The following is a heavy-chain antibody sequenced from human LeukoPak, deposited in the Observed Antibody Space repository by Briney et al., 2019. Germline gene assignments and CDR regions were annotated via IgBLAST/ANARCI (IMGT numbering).Heavy chain of an antibody. Sequence: GASVNVSCKASGYTFTSYYMHWVRQAPGQGLEWMGIINPSGGSTSYAQKFQGRVTMTRDTSTSTVYMELSSLRSEDTAVYYCAREFGYSYGYRPYYYFDYWGQGTLVTVSS. D-gene: IGHD5-18*01. V-gene: IGHV1-46*01. J-gene: IGHJ4*02. CDR2: INPSGGST. CDR3: AREFGYSYGYRPYYYFDY. CDR1: GYTFTSYY.